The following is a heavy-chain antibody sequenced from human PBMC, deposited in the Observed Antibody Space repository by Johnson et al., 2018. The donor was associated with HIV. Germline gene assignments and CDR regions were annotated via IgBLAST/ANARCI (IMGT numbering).Heavy chain of an antibody. J-gene: IGHJ3*02. CDR1: NLTFGSYT. V-gene: IGHV3-30-3*02. CDR2: ISHDLHNK. D-gene: IGHD4-11*01. Sequence: QVQLVESGGGVVQPGRSLRLSCAASNLTFGSYTMHWVRQAPGKGLEWVALISHDLHNKYYADSVKGRFSVSRDNSKNTLYLQMNSLRAEDTAVYYCAKILSSRYTVTTLADDAFDIWGQGTMVTVSS. CDR3: AKILSSRYTVTTLADDAFDI.